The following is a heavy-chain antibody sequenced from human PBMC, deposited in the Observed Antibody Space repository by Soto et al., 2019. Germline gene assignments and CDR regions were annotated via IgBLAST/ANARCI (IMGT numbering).Heavy chain of an antibody. Sequence: EVQLLESGGGLVQPGGSLRLSCTASGFTFSDHAMTWVRQAPGKGLEWLSGISGGGSGAYYADSVMGRFTISRANSNHTLFLQIDSLRVEDTAVYYCAIDLWWYTHWGQGTLVTVSS. V-gene: IGHV3-23*01. CDR2: ISGGGSGA. D-gene: IGHD2-15*01. CDR3: AIDLWWYTH. CDR1: GFTFSDHA. J-gene: IGHJ4*02.